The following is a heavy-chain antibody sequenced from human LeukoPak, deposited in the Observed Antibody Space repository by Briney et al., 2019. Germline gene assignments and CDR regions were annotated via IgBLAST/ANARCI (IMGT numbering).Heavy chain of an antibody. V-gene: IGHV1-8*03. J-gene: IGHJ4*02. D-gene: IGHD6-13*01. CDR2: MNPNSGNT. CDR1: GYTFTSYD. CDR3: ARASTFIAAAPLRY. Sequence: ASVKVSCEASGYTFTSYDINWVRQATGQGLEWMGWMNPNSGNTGYAQKFQGRVTITRNTSISTAYMELSSLRSEDTAVYYCARASTFIAAAPLRYWGQGTLVTVSS.